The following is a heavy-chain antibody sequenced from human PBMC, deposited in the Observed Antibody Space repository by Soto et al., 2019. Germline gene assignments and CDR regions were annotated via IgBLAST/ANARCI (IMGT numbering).Heavy chain of an antibody. CDR2: FDPEDGET. J-gene: IGHJ3*02. CDR3: AAALLYYYDRGGAFDI. V-gene: IGHV1-24*01. CDR1: GYTLTELS. Sequence: ASVKVSCKASGYTLTELSMHWVRQAPGKGLEWMGGFDPEDGETIYAQKFQGRVTMTEDTSTDTAYMELSSLRSEDTAVYYCAAALLYYYDRGGAFDIWGQGTMVTVSS. D-gene: IGHD3-22*01.